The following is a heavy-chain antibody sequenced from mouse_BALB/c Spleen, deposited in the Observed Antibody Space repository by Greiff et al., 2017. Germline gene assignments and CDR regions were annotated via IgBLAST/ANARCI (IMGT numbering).Heavy chain of an antibody. CDR1: GYSFTSYW. V-gene: IGHV1-5*01. Sequence: EVQLQQSGTVLARPGASVKMSCKASGYSFTSYWMHWVKQRPGQGLEWIGAIYPGNSDTSYNQKFKGKAKLTAVTSASTAYMELSSLTNEDSAVYYCTRWDGKRYYFDYWGQGTTLTVSS. CDR3: TRWDGKRYYFDY. D-gene: IGHD2-1*01. J-gene: IGHJ2*01. CDR2: IYPGNSDT.